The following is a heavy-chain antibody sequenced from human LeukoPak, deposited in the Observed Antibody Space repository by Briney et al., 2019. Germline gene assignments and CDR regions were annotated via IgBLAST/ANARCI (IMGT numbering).Heavy chain of an antibody. V-gene: IGHV3-7*01. J-gene: IGHJ6*02. Sequence: LGGSLRLSCAASGFTFSSYWMSWVRQAPGKGLEWVANIKEDGSEKYYVDSVKGRFTISRDNAKNSLYLQMNSLRAEDTAVYYCARDRFYYDSSGPGTGNYGLDVWGQGTTVTVSS. D-gene: IGHD3-22*01. CDR1: GFTFSSYW. CDR2: IKEDGSEK. CDR3: ARDRFYYDSSGPGTGNYGLDV.